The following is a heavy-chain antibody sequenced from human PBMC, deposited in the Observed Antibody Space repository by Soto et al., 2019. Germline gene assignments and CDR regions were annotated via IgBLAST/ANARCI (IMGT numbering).Heavy chain of an antibody. V-gene: IGHV4-30-4*01. CDR2: IYYSGST. J-gene: IGHJ3*02. CDR1: GGSISSGDYY. Sequence: QVQLQESGPGLVKPSQTLSLTCTVSGGSISSGDYYWSWIRQPPGKGLEWIGYIYYSGSTYYNPPLKRLVTISVDTSNDQFSLKLSSVTAADTAVYYCARDSNQFGWNAFDIWGQGTMVTVSS. D-gene: IGHD3-10*01. CDR3: ARDSNQFGWNAFDI.